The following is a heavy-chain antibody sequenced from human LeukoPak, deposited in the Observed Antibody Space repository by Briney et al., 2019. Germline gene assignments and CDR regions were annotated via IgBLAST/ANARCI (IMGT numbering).Heavy chain of an antibody. CDR2: VNPVGGST. CDR3: ARDLEYSYVSPFDY. CDR1: GYTFTGYF. Sequence: ASVKVSCKASGYTFTGYFMHWVRQAPGQELEWMGIVNPVGGSTTYAQKFQGRVTMTRDTSTSTVYMELSSLRSEDTAVYYCARDLEYSYVSPFDYWGQGTLVTVSS. J-gene: IGHJ4*02. D-gene: IGHD5-18*01. V-gene: IGHV1-46*01.